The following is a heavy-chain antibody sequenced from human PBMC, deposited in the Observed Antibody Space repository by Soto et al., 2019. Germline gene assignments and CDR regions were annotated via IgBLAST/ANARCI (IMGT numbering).Heavy chain of an antibody. Sequence: SETLSLTCTVSGGSVSSGSYYWSWIRQPPGKGLEWIGYIYYSGSTNYNPSLKSRVTISVDTSKIQFSLKLSSVTAADTAVYYCALERGYYYDSSGYYLHPWGQGTLVTVSS. J-gene: IGHJ5*02. D-gene: IGHD3-22*01. CDR3: ALERGYYYDSSGYYLHP. CDR2: IYYSGST. V-gene: IGHV4-61*01. CDR1: GGSVSSGSYY.